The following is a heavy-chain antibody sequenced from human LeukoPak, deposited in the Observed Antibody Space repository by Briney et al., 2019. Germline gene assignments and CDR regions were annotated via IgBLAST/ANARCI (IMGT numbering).Heavy chain of an antibody. D-gene: IGHD1-26*01. Sequence: PGGSLRLSCAASGFTFDYYMTWIRQAPGGGLDWISYISNTGDDKWYADSVKGRFTISRDNARNLMYLQMNGLRADDTAVYYCARDGRGKYHLDLWGQGTLVTVSS. CDR3: ARDGRGKYHLDL. CDR1: GFTFDYY. CDR2: ISNTGDDK. J-gene: IGHJ4*02. V-gene: IGHV3-11*01.